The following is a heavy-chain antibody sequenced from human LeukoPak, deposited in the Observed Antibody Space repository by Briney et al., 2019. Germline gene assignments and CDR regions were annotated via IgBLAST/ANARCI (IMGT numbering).Heavy chain of an antibody. D-gene: IGHD4-17*01. Sequence: GGSLRLSCAASGFTFSSYGMNWVRQAPGKGLEWVSYNSGSGSTIHYADSVKGRFTISRDNAKNSLYLQMNSLRAEDTAVYYCARGSYGDYVRKAFDIWGQGTMVTVSS. CDR1: GFTFSSYG. CDR3: ARGSYGDYVRKAFDI. CDR2: NSGSGSTI. V-gene: IGHV3-48*04. J-gene: IGHJ3*02.